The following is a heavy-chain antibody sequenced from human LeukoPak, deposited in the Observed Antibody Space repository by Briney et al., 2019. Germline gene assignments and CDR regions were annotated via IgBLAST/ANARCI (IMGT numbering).Heavy chain of an antibody. J-gene: IGHJ4*02. CDR3: ASQLDTTGYYVGFFDS. D-gene: IGHD3-9*01. Sequence: SETLSLTCTVSGGSISGSSYYWAWIRQPPGKGLEWIGSIYYSGNAFYNASLKSRVTILVDTSKNQFSLEVDSVTAADTAMYYCASQLDTTGYYVGFFDSWGQGALVTVPS. V-gene: IGHV4-39*01. CDR1: GGSISGSSYY. CDR2: IYYSGNA.